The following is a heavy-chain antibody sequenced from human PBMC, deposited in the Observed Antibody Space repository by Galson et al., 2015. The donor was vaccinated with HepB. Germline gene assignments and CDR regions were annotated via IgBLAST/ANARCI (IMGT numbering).Heavy chain of an antibody. CDR2: ISAYNGNT. V-gene: IGHV1-18*01. Sequence: SVKVSCKASGYTFTSYGISWVRQAPGQGLEWMGWISAYNGNTNYAQKLQGRVTMTTDTSTSTAYMELRSLRSDDTAVYYCAAHRGDYGDYVDRNWFDPWGQGTLVTVSS. J-gene: IGHJ5*02. CDR1: GYTFTSYG. CDR3: AAHRGDYGDYVDRNWFDP. D-gene: IGHD4-17*01.